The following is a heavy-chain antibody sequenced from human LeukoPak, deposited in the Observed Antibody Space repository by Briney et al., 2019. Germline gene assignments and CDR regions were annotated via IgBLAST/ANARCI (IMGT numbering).Heavy chain of an antibody. CDR3: ARGGIAVDY. D-gene: IGHD6-13*01. J-gene: IGHJ4*02. CDR1: GGSISNGGYS. Sequence: MPSQTLSLTCAVSGGSISNGGYSWSWIRQPPGKGLEWIGYIYHSGSTYYNPSLKSRVTISVDRSKNQFSLKLSSVTAADTAVYYCARGGIAVDYWGQGTLVTVSS. V-gene: IGHV4-30-2*01. CDR2: IYHSGST.